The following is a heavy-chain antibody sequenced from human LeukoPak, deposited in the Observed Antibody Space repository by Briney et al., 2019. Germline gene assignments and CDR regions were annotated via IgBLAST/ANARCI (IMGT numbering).Heavy chain of an antibody. CDR1: GYTFTSYY. D-gene: IGHD2-15*01. CDR3: ASETAAGYCSGGSCSAAISLDYYYYGMDV. Sequence: GASVKVSCKASGYTFTSYYMHWVRQAPGQGLEWMGIINPSGGSTSYAQKFQGRVTMTRDTSTSTVYMELSSLRSEDTAVYYCASETAAGYCSGGSCSAAISLDYYYYGMDVWGQGTTVTVSS. J-gene: IGHJ6*02. V-gene: IGHV1-46*01. CDR2: INPSGGST.